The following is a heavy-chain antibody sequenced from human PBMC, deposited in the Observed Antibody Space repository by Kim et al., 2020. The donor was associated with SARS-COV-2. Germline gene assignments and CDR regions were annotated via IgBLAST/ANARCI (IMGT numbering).Heavy chain of an antibody. CDR3: ARDSVGASSDY. V-gene: IGHV3-20*03. CDR2: RT. J-gene: IGHJ4*02. D-gene: IGHD6-6*01. Sequence: RTAYADAVKGRFTISKDNAKNSLYLQMNSLRAEDAALYYCARDSVGASSDYWGRGTLVTVSS.